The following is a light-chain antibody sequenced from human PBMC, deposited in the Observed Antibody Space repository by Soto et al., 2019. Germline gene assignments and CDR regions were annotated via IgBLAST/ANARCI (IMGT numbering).Light chain of an antibody. J-gene: IGKJ1*01. CDR3: QQYGSSPWT. CDR2: GAS. CDR1: QSVSSSY. Sequence: EIVLTQSPCTLSLSPGERATLSCRASQSVSSSYLAWYQQKPGQAPRLLIYGASSRATGIPDRFSGSGSGTDFTLTISRLEPEDFAVYYWQQYGSSPWTFGQGTKVEIK. V-gene: IGKV3-20*01.